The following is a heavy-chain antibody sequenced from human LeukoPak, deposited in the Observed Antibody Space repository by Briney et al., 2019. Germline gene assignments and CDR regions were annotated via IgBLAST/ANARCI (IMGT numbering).Heavy chain of an antibody. J-gene: IGHJ4*02. Sequence: GASLKISCKGSGYIFTSYWIGWVRQLPGKGLEWMGIIYPGDFDTRYSPSFQGQVTISADKSISTAYLQWSSLKASDTAMYYCATRYYDSSGSYFDYWGQGTLVTVSS. D-gene: IGHD3-22*01. CDR1: GYIFTSYW. CDR3: ATRYYDSSGSYFDY. CDR2: IYPGDFDT. V-gene: IGHV5-51*01.